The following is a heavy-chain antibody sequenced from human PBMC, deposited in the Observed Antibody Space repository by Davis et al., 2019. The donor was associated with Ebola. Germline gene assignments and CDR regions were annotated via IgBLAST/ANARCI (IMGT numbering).Heavy chain of an antibody. CDR2: INPNSGGT. CDR1: GYTFTCYY. Sequence: ASVTVSCKASGYTFTCYYMHWVRQAPGQGLEWMGRINPNSGGTNYAQKFQGRVTMTRDTSISTAYMELSRLRADDTAVYYCARLGITGTNYWGQGTLVTVSS. D-gene: IGHD1-7*01. CDR3: ARLGITGTNY. J-gene: IGHJ4*02. V-gene: IGHV1-2*06.